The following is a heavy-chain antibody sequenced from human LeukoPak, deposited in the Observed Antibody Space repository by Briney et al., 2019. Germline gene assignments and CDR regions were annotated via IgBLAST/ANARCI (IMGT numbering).Heavy chain of an antibody. D-gene: IGHD3-16*02. CDR2: ISAYNGNT. J-gene: IGHJ4*02. CDR3: ARHGPLAAFGGVIVLGCFDY. CDR1: GYTFTSYG. V-gene: IGHV1-18*01. Sequence: AASVKVSCKASGYTFTSYGISWVRQAPGQGLEWMGWISAYNGNTNHAQKLQGRVTMTTDTSTSTAYMELRSLRSDDTAVYYCARHGPLAAFGGVIVLGCFDYWGQGTLVTVSS.